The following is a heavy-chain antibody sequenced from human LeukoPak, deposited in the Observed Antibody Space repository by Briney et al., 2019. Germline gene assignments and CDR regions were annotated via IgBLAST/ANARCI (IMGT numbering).Heavy chain of an antibody. CDR1: GFTFSNAW. CDR2: IKSKTDGGTT. D-gene: IGHD6-19*01. V-gene: IGHV3-15*01. CDR3: TTDSSGWLSGFDY. J-gene: IGHJ4*02. Sequence: PGGSLRLSCAASGFTFSNAWMSWVRQAPGKGLEWVGRIKSKTDGGTTDYAAPVKGRFTISRDDSKNTLYLQMNSLKTEDTAVYYCTTDSSGWLSGFDYWGQGTLVTVSS.